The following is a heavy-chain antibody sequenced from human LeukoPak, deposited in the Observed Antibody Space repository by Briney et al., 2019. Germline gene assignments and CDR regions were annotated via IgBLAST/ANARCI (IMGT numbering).Heavy chain of an antibody. J-gene: IGHJ4*02. Sequence: SVKVSCKASGYTFTSYGISWVRQAPGQGLEWMGGIIPIFGTANYAQKFQGRVTITADESTSTAYMELSSLRSEDTAVYYCAGASHDYRLNFDYWGQGTLVTVSS. CDR3: AGASHDYRLNFDY. CDR2: IIPIFGTA. V-gene: IGHV1-69*13. D-gene: IGHD4-11*01. CDR1: GYTFTSYG.